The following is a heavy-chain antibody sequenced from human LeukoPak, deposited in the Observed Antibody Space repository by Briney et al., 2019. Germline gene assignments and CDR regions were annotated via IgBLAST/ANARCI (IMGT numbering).Heavy chain of an antibody. J-gene: IGHJ4*02. D-gene: IGHD3-10*01. CDR3: ASIYGSGSYYFDY. CDR1: GGTFSSYA. V-gene: IGHV1-69*05. CDR2: IIPIFGTA. Sequence: GASVKVSCKASGGTFSSYAISWVRQAPGQGLEWVGGIIPIFGTANYAQKFQGRVTITTDESTSTAYMELSSLRSEDTAVYYCASIYGSGSYYFDYWGQGTLVTVSS.